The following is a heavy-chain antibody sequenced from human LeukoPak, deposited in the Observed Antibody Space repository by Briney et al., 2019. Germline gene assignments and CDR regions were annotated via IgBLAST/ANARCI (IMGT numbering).Heavy chain of an antibody. CDR3: ARLITMIVVSTFVS. Sequence: GSGPTLVNPTQTLPLTCTFYGCALNPRAVGVGWIRHPPVKSLERLSLIYWHENKRYSPSLKSRLTITEETPNNRVVLTMTNNDPGDTATYYCARLITMIVVSTFVSWGERTM. D-gene: IGHD3-22*01. CDR2: IYWHENK. CDR1: GCALNPRAVG. V-gene: IGHV2-5*01. J-gene: IGHJ3*02.